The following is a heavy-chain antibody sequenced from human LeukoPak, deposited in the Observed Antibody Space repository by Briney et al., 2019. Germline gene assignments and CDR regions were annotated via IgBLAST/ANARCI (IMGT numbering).Heavy chain of an antibody. V-gene: IGHV1-46*01. Sequence: ASVKVSCKTSGYTFTSYYMHWVRQAPGQGLEWMGIINPSGGSTSYAQKFQGRVTMTRDMSTSTVYMELSSLRSEDTAVYYCARGGIVVVTAIPVEYFQHWGQGTLVTVSS. D-gene: IGHD2-21*02. CDR1: GYTFTSYY. J-gene: IGHJ1*01. CDR2: INPSGGST. CDR3: ARGGIVVVTAIPVEYFQH.